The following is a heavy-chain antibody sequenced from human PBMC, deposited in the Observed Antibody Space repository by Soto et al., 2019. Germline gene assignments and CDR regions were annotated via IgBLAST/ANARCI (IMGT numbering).Heavy chain of an antibody. J-gene: IGHJ6*02. Sequence: QVQLQQWGAGLLKPSETLSLTCAVYGGSFSGYYWSWIRQPPGKGLEWIGEINHSGSTNYNPSLKSRVTISVDTSKNQFSLKLSSVTAADTAVYYCASLATVGMDVWGQGTTVTVSS. CDR3: ASLATVGMDV. CDR2: INHSGST. V-gene: IGHV4-34*01. CDR1: GGSFSGYY. D-gene: IGHD4-17*01.